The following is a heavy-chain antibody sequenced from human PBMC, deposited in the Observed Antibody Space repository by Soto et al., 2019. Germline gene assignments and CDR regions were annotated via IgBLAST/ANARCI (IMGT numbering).Heavy chain of an antibody. J-gene: IGHJ6*02. V-gene: IGHV4-61*01. Sequence: QVQLQESGPGLVKPSETLSLTCTVSGDSVSNGNSYWSWIRQPPGKGLEWIGYTYYSGSTNYNPSLKKRGTISVDTAKQQFSLRRLSVTAADTAVYYCSRGGAYYYYYGMDVWGQGTTVTVSS. CDR2: TYYSGST. CDR3: SRGGAYYYYYGMDV. CDR1: GDSVSNGNSY.